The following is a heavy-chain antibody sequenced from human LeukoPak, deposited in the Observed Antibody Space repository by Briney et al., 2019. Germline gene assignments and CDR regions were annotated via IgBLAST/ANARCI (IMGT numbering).Heavy chain of an antibody. CDR3: ARDRRTNDAFDI. CDR2: INHSGST. V-gene: IGHV4-34*01. J-gene: IGHJ3*02. D-gene: IGHD2-8*01. Sequence: SETLSLTCAVYGGSFSGYYWSWIRQPPGKGLEWIGEINHSGSTNYNPSLKSRVTISVDTSKNQFSLKLSSVTAADTAVYYCARDRRTNDAFDIWGQGTMVTVSS. CDR1: GGSFSGYY.